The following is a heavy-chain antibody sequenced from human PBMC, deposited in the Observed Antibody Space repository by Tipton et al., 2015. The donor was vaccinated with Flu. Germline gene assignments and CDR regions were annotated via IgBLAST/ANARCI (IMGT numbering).Heavy chain of an antibody. D-gene: IGHD3-10*01. CDR3: ARGIPYYYGSGSYGDY. V-gene: IGHV3-48*03. Sequence: SLRLSCAASGFTFSSYEMNWVRQAPGKGLEWVSYISSSGSTIYYADSVKGRFTISRDNAKNSLYLQMNSLRAEDTAVYYCARGIPYYYGSGSYGDYWGQGTLVTVSS. CDR1: GFTFSSYE. J-gene: IGHJ4*02. CDR2: ISSSGSTI.